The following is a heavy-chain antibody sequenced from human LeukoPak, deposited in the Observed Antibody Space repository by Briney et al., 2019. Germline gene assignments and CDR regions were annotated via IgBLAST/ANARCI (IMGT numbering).Heavy chain of an antibody. D-gene: IGHD6-13*01. CDR3: AKKSSSSWPFGY. CDR1: GFTFSSYG. Sequence: PGGSLRLSCAASGFTFSSYGMHWVRQAPGKGLEWVAFIRYDGSNKYYADSVKGRFTISRENSKNTLYLQMNSLRAEDTAVYYCAKKSSSSWPFGYWGQGTLVTVSS. CDR2: IRYDGSNK. V-gene: IGHV3-30*02. J-gene: IGHJ4*02.